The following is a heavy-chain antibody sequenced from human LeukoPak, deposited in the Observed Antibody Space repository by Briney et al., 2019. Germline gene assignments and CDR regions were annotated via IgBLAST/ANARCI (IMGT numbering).Heavy chain of an antibody. V-gene: IGHV3-20*04. D-gene: IGHD3-22*01. J-gene: IGHJ4*02. CDR3: ARNFGGGDRSSPFY. Sequence: PGGSLRLSCAASGFTFNDYGLSWVRQAPGKGLEWVSGINWNGGTAGYADSVRGRFTISRDNAKNSLYLQMNSLRAEDTAFYYCARNFGGGDRSSPFYWGQGTLVTVSS. CDR2: INWNGGTA. CDR1: GFTFNDYG.